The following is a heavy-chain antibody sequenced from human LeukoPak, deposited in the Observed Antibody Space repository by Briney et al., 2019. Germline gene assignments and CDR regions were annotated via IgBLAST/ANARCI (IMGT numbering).Heavy chain of an antibody. V-gene: IGHV4-39*07. CDR2: MYYSGST. CDR3: ARVGYYYGSGSYYIYFDY. CDR1: GGSISSSGYY. Sequence: PSETLSLTCTVSGGSISSSGYYWGWIRQPPGKGLEWIGSMYYSGSTYYNPSLKSRVTISVDTSKNHFSLKLSSVTAADTAVYYCARVGYYYGSGSYYIYFDYWGQGTLVTVSS. D-gene: IGHD3-10*01. J-gene: IGHJ4*02.